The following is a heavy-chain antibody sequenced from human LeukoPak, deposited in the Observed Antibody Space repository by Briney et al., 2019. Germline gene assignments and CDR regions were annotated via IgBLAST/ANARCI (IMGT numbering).Heavy chain of an antibody. CDR1: GYSFTNDW. CDR2: IYPADSDT. J-gene: IGHJ4*02. V-gene: IGHV5-51*01. CDR3: ATLKRARNNFDY. Sequence: GESLKISCKSSGYSFTNDWIAWVRQMPGKGLEWMGIIYPADSDTRYSPSFQGQVTISADKSISTAYLQWGSLKASDTAMYYCATLKRARNNFDYWGQGSLVTVSS.